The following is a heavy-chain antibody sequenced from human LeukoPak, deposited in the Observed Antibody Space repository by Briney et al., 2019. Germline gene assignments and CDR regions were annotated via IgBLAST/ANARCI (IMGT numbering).Heavy chain of an antibody. CDR3: ARDGDCSSTSCYSNWFDP. D-gene: IGHD2-2*01. J-gene: IGHJ5*02. CDR1: GGSISSHY. CDR2: IYYSGSN. V-gene: IGHV4-59*11. Sequence: SETLSLTCTVSGGSISSHYWSWIRQPPGKGLEWIGYIYYSGSNNYNPSLKSRVTISVETSKNQFSLKLSSVTAADTAVYYCARDGDCSSTSCYSNWFDPWGQGTLVTVSS.